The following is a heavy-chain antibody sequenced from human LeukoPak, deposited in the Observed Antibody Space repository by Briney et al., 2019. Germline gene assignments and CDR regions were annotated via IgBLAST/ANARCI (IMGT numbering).Heavy chain of an antibody. CDR2: IYYSGST. J-gene: IGHJ6*02. CDR3: ARRELLLAGDTYYHYGMDV. D-gene: IGHD1-26*01. Sequence: SETLSLTCTVSGGSISSSSYYWGWIRQPPGKGLEWIGSIYYSGSTYYNPSLKSRVTISVDTSKNQFSLKLSSVTAADTAVYYCARRELLLAGDTYYHYGMDVWGQGTTVTVSS. CDR1: GGSISSSSYY. V-gene: IGHV4-39*01.